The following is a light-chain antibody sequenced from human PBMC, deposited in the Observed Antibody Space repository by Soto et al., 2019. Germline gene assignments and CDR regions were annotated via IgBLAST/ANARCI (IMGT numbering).Light chain of an antibody. Sequence: AIRMTQSPSSLSASTGDRVTITCRASQGISSYLAWYQQKPGEAPKLLISIASILQSGVPSRFSGSGSGTDFVLTISSLQPEDSATYYCQQLDSMPITFGQGTRPEIK. CDR3: QQLDSMPIT. J-gene: IGKJ5*01. V-gene: IGKV1-8*01. CDR1: QGISSY. CDR2: IAS.